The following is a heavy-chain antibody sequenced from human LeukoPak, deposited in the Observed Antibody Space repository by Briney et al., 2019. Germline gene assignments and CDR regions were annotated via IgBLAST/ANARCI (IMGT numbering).Heavy chain of an antibody. Sequence: SETLSLTCAVYGGSFSGYYWSWIRQPPGKGLEWIGEINHSGSTNYNPSLKSRVTISVDTSKNQFSLKLSSVTAADTAVYYCASFVSLGATSWFDPWGQGTLVTVSS. D-gene: IGHD1-26*01. J-gene: IGHJ5*02. CDR2: INHSGST. CDR1: GGSFSGYY. CDR3: ASFVSLGATSWFDP. V-gene: IGHV4-34*01.